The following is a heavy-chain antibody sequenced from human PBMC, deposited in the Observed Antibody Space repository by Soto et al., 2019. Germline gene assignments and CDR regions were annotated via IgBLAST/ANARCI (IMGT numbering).Heavy chain of an antibody. CDR1: GFTFSSYS. J-gene: IGHJ5*02. V-gene: IGHV3-21*01. D-gene: IGHD2-21*02. Sequence: PGGSLRLSCAASGFTFSSYSMNWVRQAPGKGLEWVSSISSSSSYIYYADSVKGRFTISRDNAKNSLYPQMNSLRAEDTAVYYSARDVAYCGGDCYPEWFDPWGQGTLVTVSS. CDR3: ARDVAYCGGDCYPEWFDP. CDR2: ISSSSSYI.